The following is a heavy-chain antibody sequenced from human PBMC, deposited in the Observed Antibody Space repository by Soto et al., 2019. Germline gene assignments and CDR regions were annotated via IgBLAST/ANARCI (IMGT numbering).Heavy chain of an antibody. CDR2: IYYTGST. CDR3: ARSKWYTDY. D-gene: IGHD1-20*01. Sequence: SETLSLTCTVSGGSINNHYWSWIRQPPGKGLEWIGYIYYTGSTNYNPSLKSRVTISVDTSKNQFSLNLTSLTAADTAIYYCARSKWYTDYWGQGPLVT. CDR1: GGSINNHY. V-gene: IGHV4-59*11. J-gene: IGHJ4*02.